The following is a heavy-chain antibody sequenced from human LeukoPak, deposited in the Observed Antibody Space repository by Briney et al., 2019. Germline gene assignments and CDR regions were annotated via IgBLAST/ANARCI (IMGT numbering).Heavy chain of an antibody. V-gene: IGHV3-23*01. CDR1: GFTFSSYA. Sequence: GGSLRLSCAASGFTFSSYAMSWVRQAPGKGLEWVSAISGSGGSTYYADSVKGRFTISRDNSKNTLYLQMYSLRAEDTAVYYCARDRSSSSRYYYGMDVWGQGTTVTVSS. D-gene: IGHD6-13*01. CDR2: ISGSGGST. J-gene: IGHJ6*02. CDR3: ARDRSSSSRYYYGMDV.